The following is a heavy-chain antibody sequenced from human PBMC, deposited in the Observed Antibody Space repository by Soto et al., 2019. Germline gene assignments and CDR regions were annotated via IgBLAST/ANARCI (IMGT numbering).Heavy chain of an antibody. CDR2: IKGEADGATT. CDR1: GFTFSNAW. J-gene: IGHJ4*02. Sequence: HLVESGGGLVKPGGSLRLSCAASGFTFSNAWMSWVRQAPGKGLEWVGRIKGEADGATTDYAAPVKCRITISRDHSKDTLYLHMNSLKTEDTAVYYCPTGLSNGYYNFDYWGQGTPVTVSS. CDR3: PTGLSNGYYNFDY. D-gene: IGHD3-22*01. V-gene: IGHV3-15*01.